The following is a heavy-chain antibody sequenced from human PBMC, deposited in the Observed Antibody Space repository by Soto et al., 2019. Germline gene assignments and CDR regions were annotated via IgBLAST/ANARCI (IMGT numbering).Heavy chain of an antibody. J-gene: IGHJ4*02. CDR2: IIPMLGMS. CDR1: GDTFNFYT. V-gene: IGHV1-69*02. CDR3: ATNYGSGSTHFDN. D-gene: IGHD3-10*01. Sequence: QVQLVQSGAEVKKRGSSVKVSCTASGDTFNFYTLSWVRQAPGQGLEWMGRIIPMLGMSNYAQKFQGRVTMIADKSTRTVYMVLSGLRSEDTALYYCATNYGSGSTHFDNWGQGTLVTVSS.